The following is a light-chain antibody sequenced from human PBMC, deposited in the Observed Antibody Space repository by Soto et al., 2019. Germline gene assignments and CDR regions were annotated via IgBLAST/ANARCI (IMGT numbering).Light chain of an antibody. J-gene: IGLJ2*01. V-gene: IGLV2-14*01. CDR3: SSYTSSSTLVV. CDR2: DVS. Sequence: QSALTQPACVSGSPGQSITISCTGTSSDVGGYNYVSWYQQHPGKAPKLMIYDVSNRPSGVSNRLSGSKSGNTASLTISGLQAEDEADYYCSSYTSSSTLVVFGGGTKLTVL. CDR1: SSDVGGYNY.